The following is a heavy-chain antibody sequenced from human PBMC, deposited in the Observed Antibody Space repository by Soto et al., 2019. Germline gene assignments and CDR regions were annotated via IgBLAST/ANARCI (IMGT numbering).Heavy chain of an antibody. CDR2: IYPGDSET. Sequence: PGESLKISCEGSGYRFTNYWIGWVRQMPGKGLEWMGIIYPGDSETRYSTSFEGRFTISRDNAKNSVSLQMNSLRAEDTAVYYCAREYTAWPLAYGLDVWGQGTTVTVSS. CDR1: GYRFTNYW. CDR3: AREYTAWPLAYGLDV. D-gene: IGHD2-2*02. V-gene: IGHV5-51*01. J-gene: IGHJ6*02.